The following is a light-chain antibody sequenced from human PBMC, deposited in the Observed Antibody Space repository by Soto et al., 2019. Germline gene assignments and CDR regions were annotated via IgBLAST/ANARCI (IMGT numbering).Light chain of an antibody. Sequence: QMTQSPSSLSASVGDRVTITCRASQDIRTELGWYQQKPGKAPKLLIYGATTLQSGVPSRFSGSGSGTDFTLTISGLQPEGFATYYCLQDYNYPRTFGQGTKVEVK. V-gene: IGKV1-6*01. J-gene: IGKJ1*01. CDR3: LQDYNYPRT. CDR2: GAT. CDR1: QDIRTE.